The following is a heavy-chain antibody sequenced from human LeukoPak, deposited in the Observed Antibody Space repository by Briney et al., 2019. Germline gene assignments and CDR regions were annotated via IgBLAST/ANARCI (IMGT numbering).Heavy chain of an antibody. CDR2: IYYSGST. Sequence: SETLSLTCTVSGGSISSDSYYWSWIRQHPGKGLEWIGCIYYSGSTYYNPSLKSRVTISVDTSKNQFSLKLSSVTAADTAVYYCARENYDFWSGPKNWLDPWGQGTLVTVSS. D-gene: IGHD3-3*01. CDR3: ARENYDFWSGPKNWLDP. V-gene: IGHV4-61*01. J-gene: IGHJ5*02. CDR1: GGSISSDSYY.